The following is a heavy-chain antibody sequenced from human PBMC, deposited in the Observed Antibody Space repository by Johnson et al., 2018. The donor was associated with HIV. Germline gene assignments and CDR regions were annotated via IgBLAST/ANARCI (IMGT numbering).Heavy chain of an antibody. CDR1: GFTFDDYA. J-gene: IGHJ3*02. CDR2: IYSGGST. D-gene: IGHD4-17*01. Sequence: EVQLVESGGVVVQPGGSLRLSCAASGFTFDDYAMHWVRQAPGKGLEWVSVIYSGGSTYYADSVKGRFTISRDNSKNTLYLQMNSLRAEDTAVYYCASGEVDGDYDAFDIWGQGTMVTVSS. CDR3: ASGEVDGDYDAFDI. V-gene: IGHV3-66*01.